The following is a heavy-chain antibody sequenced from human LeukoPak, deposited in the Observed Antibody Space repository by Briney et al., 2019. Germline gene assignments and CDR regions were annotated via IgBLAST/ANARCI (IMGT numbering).Heavy chain of an antibody. CDR1: GFTFSSYA. D-gene: IGHD5-18*01. Sequence: PGGSLRLSCAASGFTFSSYAMHWVRQAPGKGLEWVAVIPYDGSNKYYADSVKGRFTISRDNSKNTLCLQMNCLRAEDTAVYYCARPVAGHTYGHFDYWGQGALVTVSS. CDR2: IPYDGSNK. J-gene: IGHJ4*02. V-gene: IGHV3-30-3*01. CDR3: ARPVAGHTYGHFDY.